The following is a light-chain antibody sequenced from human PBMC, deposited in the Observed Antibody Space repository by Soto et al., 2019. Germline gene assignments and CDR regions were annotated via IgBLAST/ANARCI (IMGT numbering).Light chain of an antibody. CDR1: QDIANY. CDR3: QQYHSLPHT. CDR2: DAS. V-gene: IGKV1-33*01. Sequence: IQMTQSPSPLSASVGDSVTISCQASQDIANYLNWYQQKPGKPPKLLIYDASDLETGVPSRFSGGGSGTDFTFTISSLQSEDIATYFCQQYHSLPHTFGQGTKLEIK. J-gene: IGKJ2*01.